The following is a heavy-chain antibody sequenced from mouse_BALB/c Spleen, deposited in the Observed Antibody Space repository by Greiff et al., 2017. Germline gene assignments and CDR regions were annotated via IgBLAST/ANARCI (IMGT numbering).Heavy chain of an antibody. J-gene: IGHJ3*01. V-gene: IGHV1-69*02. CDR1: GYTFTSYW. D-gene: IGHD2-1*01. Sequence: QVQLQQPGAELVKPGASVKLSCKASGYTFTSYWMHWVKQRPGQGLEWIGEIDPSDSYTNYNQKFKGKATLTVDKSSSTAYMQLSSLTSEDSAVYYCASVYCNYPLAYWGQGTLVTVSA. CDR2: IDPSDSYT. CDR3: ASVYCNYPLAY.